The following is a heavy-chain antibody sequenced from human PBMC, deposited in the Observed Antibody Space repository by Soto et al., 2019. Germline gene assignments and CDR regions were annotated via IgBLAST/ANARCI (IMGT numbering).Heavy chain of an antibody. CDR3: APLSVSLSGPYGIHV. J-gene: IGHJ6*02. D-gene: IGHD2-15*01. CDR1: GYSVTSSDYY. Sequence: SETLSLTCSVSGYSVTSSDYYWAWIRQPPGRGLEWIGSMFYSGLTYYNPSLKGRVTLSVDTSKNQFSVRLNSVTAADTAVYYCAPLSVSLSGPYGIHVWGQGTTVTVSS. V-gene: IGHV4-39*01. CDR2: MFYSGLT.